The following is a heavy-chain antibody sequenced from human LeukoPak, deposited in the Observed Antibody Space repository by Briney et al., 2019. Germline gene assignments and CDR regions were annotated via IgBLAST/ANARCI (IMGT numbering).Heavy chain of an antibody. CDR2: IYYSGST. Sequence: SETLSLTCTVSGGSISSYYWSWIRQPPGKGLEWIGYIYYSGSTNYNPSLKSRVTISVDTSKNQFSLKLSSVTAADTAVYYCAASGYGGFDYWGQGTLVTVSS. CDR3: AASGYGGFDY. J-gene: IGHJ4*02. D-gene: IGHD5-12*01. CDR1: GGSISSYY. V-gene: IGHV4-59*01.